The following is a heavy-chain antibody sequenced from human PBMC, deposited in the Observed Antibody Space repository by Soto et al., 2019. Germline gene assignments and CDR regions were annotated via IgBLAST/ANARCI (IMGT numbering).Heavy chain of an antibody. Sequence: QVQLQESGPGLVKPSGTLSLTCAVSSGSISSSNWWSWVRQPPGKGLEWIGEIYHSGSTNYNPSLKSRVTISVDKSKNQFSLKLSSVTAADTAVYYCARGYYDFWSGYSHYFDYWGQGTLVTVSS. J-gene: IGHJ4*02. D-gene: IGHD3-3*01. V-gene: IGHV4-4*02. CDR3: ARGYYDFWSGYSHYFDY. CDR1: SGSISSSNW. CDR2: IYHSGST.